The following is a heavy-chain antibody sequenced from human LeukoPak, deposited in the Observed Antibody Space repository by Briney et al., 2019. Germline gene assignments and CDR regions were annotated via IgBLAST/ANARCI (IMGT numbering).Heavy chain of an antibody. CDR3: VRDVRFFDSSGYPGY. CDR1: GYTFTSYG. Sequence: ASVKVSCKASGYTFTSYGISWVRQAPGQGLEWMGWTSGYNGNTDYVQKFQGRVTMTTDTSTNTAHMELGSLRSDDTAVYYCVRDVRFFDSSGYPGYWGQGTLVTVSS. J-gene: IGHJ4*02. D-gene: IGHD3-22*01. CDR2: TSGYNGNT. V-gene: IGHV1-18*01.